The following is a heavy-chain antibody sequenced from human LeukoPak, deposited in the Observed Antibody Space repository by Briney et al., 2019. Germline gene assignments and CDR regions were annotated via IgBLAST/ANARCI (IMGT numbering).Heavy chain of an antibody. CDR2: ISGSGGST. Sequence: GGSLRLSCAASGFTFSSYAMSWVRQAPGKGLECVSPISGSGGSTYYADSVKGRFTVSRDNSKNTLYLQMDSLRAEDTAVYYCAKSPTGSSWPSIDYWGQGTLVTVSP. D-gene: IGHD6-13*01. CDR3: AKSPTGSSWPSIDY. CDR1: GFTFSSYA. V-gene: IGHV3-23*01. J-gene: IGHJ4*02.